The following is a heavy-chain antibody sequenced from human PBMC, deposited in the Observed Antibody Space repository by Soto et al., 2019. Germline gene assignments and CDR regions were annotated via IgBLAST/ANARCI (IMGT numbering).Heavy chain of an antibody. D-gene: IGHD4-17*01. J-gene: IGHJ6*02. CDR3: ANDYGDYKSYYVMDV. Sequence: QLLQESGPGLVKPSETLSLTCTVSGDSVSSKTYYWGWIRQPPGKGLEWIGSFYYYTGSAYYNPSLRSRVTISVDTSKNRFPLTLSSVTAADSAVYYCANDYGDYKSYYVMDVWGQGTTVTVSS. CDR2: FYYYTGSA. V-gene: IGHV4-39*01. CDR1: GDSVSSKTYY.